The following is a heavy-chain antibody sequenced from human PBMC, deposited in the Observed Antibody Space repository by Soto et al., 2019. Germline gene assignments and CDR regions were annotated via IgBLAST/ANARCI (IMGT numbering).Heavy chain of an antibody. Sequence: QVQLVESGGGVVQPGRSLRLSCAASGFTFSTYGMHWVRQAPGKGLEWVAVIWFDGTNIYYADSVKGRFTISRDNSKNTLNLQMNGLRADDTAVYYCARNLGDFVRSYYYGLDVWGQGPTVTVSS. CDR3: ARNLGDFVRSYYYGLDV. J-gene: IGHJ6*02. V-gene: IGHV3-33*01. D-gene: IGHD2-21*02. CDR2: IWFDGTNI. CDR1: GFTFSTYG.